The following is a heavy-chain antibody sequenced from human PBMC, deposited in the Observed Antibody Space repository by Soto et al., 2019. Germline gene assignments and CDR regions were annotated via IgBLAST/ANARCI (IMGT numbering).Heavy chain of an antibody. CDR1: GYTFTSYA. CDR3: AREPLLGGYYTDYYYGRDV. J-gene: IGHJ6*02. V-gene: IGHV1-3*01. CDR2: INAGNGNT. D-gene: IGHD3-3*01. Sequence: ASVKVSCKASGYTFTSYAMHWVRQAPGQRLEWMGWINAGNGNTKYSQKFQGRVTITRDTSASTAYMELSSLRSEDTAVYYCAREPLLGGYYTDYYYGRDVWGQGTTVTVSS.